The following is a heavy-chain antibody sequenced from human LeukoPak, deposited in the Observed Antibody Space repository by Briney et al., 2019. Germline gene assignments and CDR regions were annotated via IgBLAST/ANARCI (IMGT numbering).Heavy chain of an antibody. Sequence: PSETLSLTCTVSGVSISSSNSYWGWLRQPPGKGLEWIGSIYYSGNTYYNASLKSQVSISIDTSKNQFSLEVTSVTAADTAMYYCARQTGSGLFILPGGQGTLVTVSS. CDR3: ARQTGSGLFILP. J-gene: IGHJ4*02. CDR1: GVSISSSNSY. V-gene: IGHV4-39*01. CDR2: IYYSGNT. D-gene: IGHD3/OR15-3a*01.